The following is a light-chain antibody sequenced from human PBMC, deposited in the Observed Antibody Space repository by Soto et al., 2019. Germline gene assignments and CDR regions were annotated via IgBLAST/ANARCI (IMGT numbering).Light chain of an antibody. J-gene: IGKJ4*01. Sequence: EIVMTQSPDKLPMSPGKRATLSCRASQTINTYLAWYQQRPGQAPRLLIYGASTRATGIPDRFIGSGSGTEFTLTISSLHSEDFAVYYCQQYNNWPPLTFGGGTKVEIK. CDR2: GAS. CDR1: QTINTY. V-gene: IGKV3-15*01. CDR3: QQYNNWPPLT.